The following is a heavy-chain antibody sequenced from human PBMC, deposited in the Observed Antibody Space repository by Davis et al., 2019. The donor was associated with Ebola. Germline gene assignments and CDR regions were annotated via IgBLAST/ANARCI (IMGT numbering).Heavy chain of an antibody. J-gene: IGHJ6*02. CDR3: VKVTLPTVWSYGLDV. V-gene: IGHV3-64D*08. Sequence: GESLKISCSASGFSVDSFGMHWVRQAPGKGLEHVSAMSATGSSTYHADSVKGRFTMSRDISKNTLYLEMSSLRGEDTATYYCVKVTLPTVWSYGLDVWGQGTTDTVSS. CDR2: MSATGSST. D-gene: IGHD4-17*01. CDR1: GFSVDSFG.